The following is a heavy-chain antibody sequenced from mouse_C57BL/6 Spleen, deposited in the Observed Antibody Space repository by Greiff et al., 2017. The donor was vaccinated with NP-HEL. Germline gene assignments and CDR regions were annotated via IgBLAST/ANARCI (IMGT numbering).Heavy chain of an antibody. CDR1: GFTFSSYA. CDR2: ISSGGDYI. D-gene: IGHD2-4*01. CDR3: TREDYDDYFDY. J-gene: IGHJ2*01. V-gene: IGHV5-9-1*02. Sequence: EVQGVESGEGLVKPGGSLKLSCAASGFTFSSYAMSWVRQTPEKRLEWVAYISSGGDYIYYADTVKGRFTISRDNARNTLYLQMSSLKSEDTAMYYCTREDYDDYFDYWGQGTTLTVSS.